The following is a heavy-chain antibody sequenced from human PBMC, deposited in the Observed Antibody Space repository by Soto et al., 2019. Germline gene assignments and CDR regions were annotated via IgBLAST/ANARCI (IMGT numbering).Heavy chain of an antibody. CDR1: GFTLSGYR. V-gene: IGHV3-48*02. CDR2: IGDRGSTI. J-gene: IGHJ3*01. D-gene: IGHD6-6*01. CDR3: ERDLVRDAFDV. Sequence: XGSLRLSAPASGFTLSGYRMNWVRQAPGKGLDWVSYIGDRGSTIYYADSVKGRFTISRDNAKNSVYLQMNSLRDEDTAVYYCERDLVRDAFDVWGHGTMVTVSS.